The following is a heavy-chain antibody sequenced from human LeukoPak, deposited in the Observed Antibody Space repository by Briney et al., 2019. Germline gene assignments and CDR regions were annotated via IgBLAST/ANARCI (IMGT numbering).Heavy chain of an antibody. CDR2: INPNNGGT. Sequence: ASVKVSCKASGYTFTVYYMHWVRQAPGQGLEWMGWINPNNGGTNYAQKFQGRVTMARDTSTSTAYMELSSLRSDDTAVYYCVTQQVVPLWGQGTLVTVSS. D-gene: IGHD2-15*01. CDR1: GYTFTVYY. CDR3: VTQQVVPL. V-gene: IGHV1-2*02. J-gene: IGHJ4*02.